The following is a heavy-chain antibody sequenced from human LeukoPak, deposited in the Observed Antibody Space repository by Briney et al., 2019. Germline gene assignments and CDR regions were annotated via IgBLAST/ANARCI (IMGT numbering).Heavy chain of an antibody. Sequence: SETLSLTCAVYGGSFSGYYWSWIRQPPGKGLEWIGEINHSGSTNYTPSLKSRVTISVDTSKNQFSLKLSSVAAADTAVYYCARLHLVSSGWYPMADSWGQGTLVTVSS. J-gene: IGHJ4*02. CDR3: ARLHLVSSGWYPMADS. D-gene: IGHD6-19*01. V-gene: IGHV4-34*01. CDR2: INHSGST. CDR1: GGSFSGYY.